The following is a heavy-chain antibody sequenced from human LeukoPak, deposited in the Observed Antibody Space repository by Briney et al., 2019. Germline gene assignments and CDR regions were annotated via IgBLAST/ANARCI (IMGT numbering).Heavy chain of an antibody. CDR1: GDSISSSY. CDR2: FHHSGST. J-gene: IGHJ1*01. Sequence: TSETLSLTCTVSGDSISSSYWSWIRQPPGKGLEWIGCFHHSGSTNYNPSLKSRLTISVDTSKNQFSLKLSSVTAADTAVYFCASPRGDDSGGYYTWYFHHWGQGILVTVSS. V-gene: IGHV4-4*09. CDR3: ASPRGDDSGGYYTWYFHH. D-gene: IGHD3-22*01.